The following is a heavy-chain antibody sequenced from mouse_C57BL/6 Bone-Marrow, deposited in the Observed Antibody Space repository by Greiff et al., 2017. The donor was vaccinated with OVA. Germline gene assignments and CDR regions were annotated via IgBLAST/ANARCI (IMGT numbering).Heavy chain of an antibody. Sequence: LEESGAELARPGASVKLSCKASGYTFTSYGISWVKQRTGQGLEWIGEIYPRSGNTYYNEKFKGKATLTADKSSSTACMELRSLTSEDSAVYFCARSPITTGPRAWFAYWGQGTLVTVSA. V-gene: IGHV1-81*01. CDR3: ARSPITTGPRAWFAY. CDR1: GYTFTSYG. D-gene: IGHD1-1*01. J-gene: IGHJ3*01. CDR2: IYPRSGNT.